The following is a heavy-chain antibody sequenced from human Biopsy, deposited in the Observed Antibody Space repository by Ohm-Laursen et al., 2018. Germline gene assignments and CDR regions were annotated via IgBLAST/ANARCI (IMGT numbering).Heavy chain of an antibody. D-gene: IGHD3-9*01. V-gene: IGHV4-59*01. J-gene: IGHJ4*02. CDR2: IYYSEST. CDR3: ASRSLFFRYFAS. Sequence: SETLSLTCTVSGGSISSDYWSWIRQTPGKGLEWIGYIYYSESTNYNPSLKSRVTISVDTSKNQFSLRLNSVTAADTAVYYCASRSLFFRYFASWGQGTPVTVSS. CDR1: GGSISSDY.